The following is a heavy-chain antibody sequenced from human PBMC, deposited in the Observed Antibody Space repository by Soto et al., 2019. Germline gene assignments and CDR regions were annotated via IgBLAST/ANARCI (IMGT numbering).Heavy chain of an antibody. CDR2: ISYSGST. Sequence: SETLSLTCTVSGASIISDYWSWIRQPPGKGLEWIGYISYSGSTNYNPSLKSLVTISVDTSKNQFSLKLSSVTAADTAVYYCARVISGTSLFDYWGQGTLVTVSS. J-gene: IGHJ4*02. CDR3: ARVISGTSLFDY. D-gene: IGHD1-26*01. V-gene: IGHV4-59*01. CDR1: GASIISDY.